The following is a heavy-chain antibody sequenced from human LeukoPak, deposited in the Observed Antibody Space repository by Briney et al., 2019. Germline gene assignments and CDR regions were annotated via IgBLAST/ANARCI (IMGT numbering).Heavy chain of an antibody. D-gene: IGHD3-10*01. Sequence: GASVKVSCKVSGYTLTELSMHCVRPAPGKGLEWMGGFDPEDGETIYAQKFQGRVTMTEDTSTDTAYMELSSLRSEDTSVYYCATGVRGINLHDYWGQGTLVTVSS. J-gene: IGHJ4*02. V-gene: IGHV1-24*01. CDR1: GYTLTELS. CDR3: ATGVRGINLHDY. CDR2: FDPEDGET.